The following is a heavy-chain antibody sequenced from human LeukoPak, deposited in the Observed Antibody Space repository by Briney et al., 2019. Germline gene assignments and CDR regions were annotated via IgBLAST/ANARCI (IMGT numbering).Heavy chain of an antibody. D-gene: IGHD2-15*01. Sequence: PSETLSLTCTVSGGSISSGGSYSSWIRQHPGKGLEWIVYIYYSGSTYYNPSLKSRVTISVDTSKNQFSLKLSSVTAADTAVYYCARGYIRAYCSGGSCRNWFDPWGQGTLVTVSS. J-gene: IGHJ5*02. CDR1: GGSISSGGSY. CDR2: IYYSGST. V-gene: IGHV4-31*03. CDR3: ARGYIRAYCSGGSCRNWFDP.